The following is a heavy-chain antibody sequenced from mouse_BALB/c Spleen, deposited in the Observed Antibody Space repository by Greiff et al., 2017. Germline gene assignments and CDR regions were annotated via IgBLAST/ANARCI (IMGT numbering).Heavy chain of an antibody. CDR1: GFSITSGYY. D-gene: IGHD2-4*01. J-gene: IGHJ3*01. CDR3: SPYDYDPWFAY. Sequence: ESGPGLVKPSQSLSLTCSVTGFSITSGYYWNWIRQFPGNKLEWMGYISYDGSNNYNPSLKNRISITRDTSKNQFFLKLNSVTTEDTATYYWSPYDYDPWFAYWGQGTLVTVSA. V-gene: IGHV3-6*02. CDR2: ISYDGSN.